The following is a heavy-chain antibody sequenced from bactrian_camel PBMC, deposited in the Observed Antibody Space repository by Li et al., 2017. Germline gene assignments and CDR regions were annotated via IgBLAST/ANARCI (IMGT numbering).Heavy chain of an antibody. CDR2: IHIGGTT. J-gene: IGHJ4*01. D-gene: IGHD6*01. Sequence: HVQLVESGGGLVQPGGSLRLSCAASGFTFSTYTLAWVRQAPGKGLEWVSGIHIGGTTYYADSVKGRFTISRDNAKNTLYLQLNSLKSEDTALYFCALDCCSWYWSYIWGQGTQVTVS. CDR1: GFTFSTYT. CDR3: ALDCCSWYWSYI. V-gene: IGHV3S9*01.